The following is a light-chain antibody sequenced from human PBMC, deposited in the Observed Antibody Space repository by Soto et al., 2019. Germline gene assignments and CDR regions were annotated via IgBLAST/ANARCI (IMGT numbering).Light chain of an antibody. CDR2: EVS. CDR1: SSDVGGYNY. Sequence: QSVLTQPPSASGSPGQSVTISCTGTSSDVGGYNYVSWYQQHPGKAPKLMIYEVSKRPSGVPDRFSGSKSGNTASLTVSGLQAEDEADYYCSSYAGSNNLVFGGGNKLTVL. CDR3: SSYAGSNNLV. V-gene: IGLV2-8*01. J-gene: IGLJ3*02.